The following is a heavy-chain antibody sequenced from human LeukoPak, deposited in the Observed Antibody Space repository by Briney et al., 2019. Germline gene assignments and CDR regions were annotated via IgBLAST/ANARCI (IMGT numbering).Heavy chain of an antibody. V-gene: IGHV4-39*07. CDR2: IYYSGNT. Sequence: SETLSLTCTVSGGSISSSSYYWGWIRQPPGKGLEWIGSIYYSGNTYYNPSLKSRVTISVDTSKNQFSLKLSSVTAADTAVYYCARDTVVGATGYWGQGTLVTVSS. D-gene: IGHD1-26*01. CDR1: GGSISSSSYY. CDR3: ARDTVVGATGY. J-gene: IGHJ4*02.